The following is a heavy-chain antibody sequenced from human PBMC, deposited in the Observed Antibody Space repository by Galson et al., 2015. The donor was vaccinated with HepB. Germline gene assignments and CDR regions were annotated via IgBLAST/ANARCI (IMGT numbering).Heavy chain of an antibody. D-gene: IGHD2-2*02. J-gene: IGHJ6*02. V-gene: IGHV1-18*04. Sequence: SVKVSCKASGYTFTSYGISWVRQAPGQGLEWMGWISAYNGNTNYAQKLQGRVAMTTDTSTSTAYMELRSLRSDDTAVYYCARDWGGYCSSTSCYSADYYYGMDVWGQGTTVTVSS. CDR1: GYTFTSYG. CDR2: ISAYNGNT. CDR3: ARDWGGYCSSTSCYSADYYYGMDV.